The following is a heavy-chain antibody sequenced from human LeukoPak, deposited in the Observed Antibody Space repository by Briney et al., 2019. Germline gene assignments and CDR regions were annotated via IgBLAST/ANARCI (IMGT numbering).Heavy chain of an antibody. CDR3: ARGVYCDSSGYPECGMDV. CDR2: IIPIFGTA. Sequence: GASVKVSCKASGGTFSSYAISWVRQAPGQGLEWMGGIIPIFGTANYAQKFQGRVTITADESTSTAYMELSSLRSGDTAVYYCARGVYCDSSGYPECGMDVWGQGTTVTVSS. D-gene: IGHD3-22*01. V-gene: IGHV1-69*13. J-gene: IGHJ6*02. CDR1: GGTFSSYA.